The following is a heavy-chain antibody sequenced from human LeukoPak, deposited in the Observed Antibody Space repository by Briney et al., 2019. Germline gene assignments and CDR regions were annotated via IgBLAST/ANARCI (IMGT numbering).Heavy chain of an antibody. CDR2: IRSKANSYAT. V-gene: IGHV3-73*01. CDR1: GFTFSGSA. CDR3: TSGDYSDSFAYYYS. Sequence: GGSLGLSCAASGFTFSGSAMHWVRQASGKGLEWVGRIRSKANSYATAYAASVKGRFTISRDDSENTAYLQMNSLKTEDTAVYYCTSGDYSDSFAYYYSWGQGTLVTVSS. D-gene: IGHD3-22*01. J-gene: IGHJ4*02.